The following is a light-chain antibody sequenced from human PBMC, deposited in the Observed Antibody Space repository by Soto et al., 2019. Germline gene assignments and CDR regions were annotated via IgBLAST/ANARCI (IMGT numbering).Light chain of an antibody. CDR1: RSDVGGHDS. Sequence: QSALTQPASVSGSPGQSITISCTGTRSDVGGHDSVSWYQQYPGKAPKLMIFDVRYRPSGVSTRFSGSKSGSTASLTISGLQAEDEADYYCSSYTSSDTLLFGGGTKVTVL. V-gene: IGLV2-14*03. J-gene: IGLJ3*02. CDR3: SSYTSSDTLL. CDR2: DVR.